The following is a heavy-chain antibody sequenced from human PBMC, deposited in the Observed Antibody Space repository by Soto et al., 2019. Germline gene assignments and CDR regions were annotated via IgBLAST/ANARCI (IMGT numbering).Heavy chain of an antibody. CDR2: IWYDESNK. CDR3: ARAGLLLDY. D-gene: IGHD1-26*01. V-gene: IGHV3-33*01. J-gene: IGHJ4*02. Sequence: QVQLVESGGGVVQPGRSLRLSCAASGFNFSSYGMHWVRQAPGKGLEWVAVIWYDESNKYYADSVKGRFTISRDISKNTLYLHVNSLRADDTAVYYCARAGLLLDYWGQGTLVTFPS. CDR1: GFNFSSYG.